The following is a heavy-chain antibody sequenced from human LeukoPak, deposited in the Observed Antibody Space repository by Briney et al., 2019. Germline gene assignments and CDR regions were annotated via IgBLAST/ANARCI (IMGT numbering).Heavy chain of an antibody. D-gene: IGHD6-19*01. V-gene: IGHV3-30*02. J-gene: IGHJ4*02. Sequence: GGSLRLSCAASGFTFSSYGMHWVRQAPGKGLEWVAFIRYDGSNKYYADSVKGRFTISRESAKNSLYLQMNSLRVGDTAVYYCARSVPGGSGWMGSIEYWGQGTLVTVPS. CDR2: IRYDGSNK. CDR1: GFTFSSYG. CDR3: ARSVPGGSGWMGSIEY.